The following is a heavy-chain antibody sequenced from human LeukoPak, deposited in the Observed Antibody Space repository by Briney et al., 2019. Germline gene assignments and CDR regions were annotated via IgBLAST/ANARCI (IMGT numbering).Heavy chain of an antibody. D-gene: IGHD3-16*01. CDR3: ARVFSWGSFDY. Sequence: SGTLSLTCAVSGASINSNNWWTWVRQPPGKGLEWIGEIYHNGNNNYNPSLQSRVTISVDKSKNQFSLKLSSVTAADTALYYCARVFSWGSFDYWGQGALVIVSS. CDR1: GASINSNNW. J-gene: IGHJ4*02. V-gene: IGHV4-4*02. CDR2: IYHNGNN.